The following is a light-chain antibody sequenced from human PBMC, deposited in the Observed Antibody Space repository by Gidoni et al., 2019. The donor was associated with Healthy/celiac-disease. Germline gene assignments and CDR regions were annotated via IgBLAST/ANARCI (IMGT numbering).Light chain of an antibody. CDR1: QSISSY. J-gene: IGKJ4*01. CDR2: AAS. V-gene: IGKV1-39*01. CDR3: QQSYSTHPT. Sequence: DIQMTQSPSSLSASVGDRVTITCRASQSISSYLNWYQQKPGKAPKLLIYAASSLQSGVPSRFSGSGSGTDFTLTISSLQPEDFATYYCQQSYSTHPTFGGXTKVEIK.